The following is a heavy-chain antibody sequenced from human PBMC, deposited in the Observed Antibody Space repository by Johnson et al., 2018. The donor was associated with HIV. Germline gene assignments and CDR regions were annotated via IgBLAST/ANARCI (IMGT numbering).Heavy chain of an antibody. J-gene: IGHJ3*02. CDR1: GFTFSSYA. D-gene: IGHD3-10*01. Sequence: VQLVESGGGVVQPGRSLRLSCAASGFTFSSYAMHWVRQAPGKGLEWVAVISYDGSNKYYADSVKGRFTSSRDNSKNTLYLQMNSLKTEDTAVYYCTTDPGSGSYYNVDAFDIWGQGTMVTVSS. CDR2: ISYDGSNK. CDR3: TTDPGSGSYYNVDAFDI. V-gene: IGHV3-30-3*01.